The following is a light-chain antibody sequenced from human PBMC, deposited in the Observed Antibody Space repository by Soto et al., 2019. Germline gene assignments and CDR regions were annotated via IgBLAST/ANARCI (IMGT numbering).Light chain of an antibody. J-gene: IGKJ1*01. Sequence: VICQSPSALSVSPGERATLSCRASQSVSSNLAWYQQKPGQAPRLLIYGASTRATGIPARISGSGPGTEFTLTISSLQSEDFAVYYCQQFRNWPWTFGQGTKVDIK. CDR2: GAS. CDR1: QSVSSN. V-gene: IGKV3-15*01. CDR3: QQFRNWPWT.